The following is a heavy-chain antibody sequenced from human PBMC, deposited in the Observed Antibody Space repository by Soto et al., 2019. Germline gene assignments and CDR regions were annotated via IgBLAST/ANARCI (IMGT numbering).Heavy chain of an antibody. CDR2: ITHSGTYV. J-gene: IGHJ4*02. Sequence: PGGSLRLSCAASGFTFSGSAMHWVRQASGKGLEWVSSITHSGTYVYYADSVKGRFTISRDSASNSLFLQMTSLRAEDTAVYHCARARGNDWYSDYWGQGTLVTVSS. D-gene: IGHD5-12*01. CDR3: ARARGNDWYSDY. V-gene: IGHV3-21*01. CDR1: GFTFSGSA.